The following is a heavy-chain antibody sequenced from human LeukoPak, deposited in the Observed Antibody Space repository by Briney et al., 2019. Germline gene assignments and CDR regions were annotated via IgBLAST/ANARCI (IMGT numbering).Heavy chain of an antibody. V-gene: IGHV1-46*01. D-gene: IGHD3-10*01. CDR1: GYTFTSYY. Sequence: ASVKVSCKASGYTFTSYYIHWVRQAPGQGLEWMGIINPSGGGTSYAQKFQGRVTMTRDTSTSTVYMELSSLRSEDTAVYYCARDGDYYGSGRLSHRFDYWGQGTLVTVSS. J-gene: IGHJ4*02. CDR2: INPSGGGT. CDR3: ARDGDYYGSGRLSHRFDY.